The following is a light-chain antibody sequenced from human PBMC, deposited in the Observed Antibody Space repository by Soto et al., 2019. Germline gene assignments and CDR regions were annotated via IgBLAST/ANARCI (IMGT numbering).Light chain of an antibody. CDR2: KAS. J-gene: IGKJ4*01. Sequence: DIQMTQSPSTLSASVGDRVTITCRARQNINRWLAWYQQRPGKAPNLLIHKASTLEVGVPSRFSGRASGTEFPLTIIILQLDVVGVYFCLESSVFPLSFGGGPKVEIK. CDR1: QNINRW. CDR3: LESSVFPLS. V-gene: IGKV1-5*03.